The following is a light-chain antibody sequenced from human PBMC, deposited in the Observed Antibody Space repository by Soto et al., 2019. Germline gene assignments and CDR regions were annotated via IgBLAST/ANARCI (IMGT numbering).Light chain of an antibody. V-gene: IGKV1-39*01. CDR1: QSISGY. CDR3: QQTYSFPRT. J-gene: IGKJ2*01. Sequence: DIQMTQSPSSLSASVGDRVTITCRASQSISGYLNWYQQKSGTAPKLLIYAASTLQNAVPSRFSGSGSGTDFTLTISSLQPEDFATYYCQQTYSFPRTFGQGTKLEI. CDR2: AAS.